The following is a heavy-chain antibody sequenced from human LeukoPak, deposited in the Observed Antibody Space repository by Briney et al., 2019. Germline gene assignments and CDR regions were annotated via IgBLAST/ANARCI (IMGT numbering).Heavy chain of an antibody. D-gene: IGHD3-16*01. CDR3: AKVARGGYAFDY. Sequence: GRSLRLFCAASGLTFDDCAMHWVRQAPGKGLEWVSGISWNSGAIVYADSVKGRFTISRDNAKNSLYLQMNSLRAEDTAFYYCAKVARGGYAFDYWGQGTLVTVSS. V-gene: IGHV3-9*01. CDR1: GLTFDDCA. J-gene: IGHJ4*02. CDR2: ISWNSGAI.